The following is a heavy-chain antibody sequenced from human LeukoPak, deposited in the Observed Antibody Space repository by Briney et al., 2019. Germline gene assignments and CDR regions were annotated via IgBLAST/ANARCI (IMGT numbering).Heavy chain of an antibody. Sequence: PSETLSLTCTVSGGSISSSSYYWGWIRRPPGKGLEWIGSIYYSGSTYYNPSLKSRVTISVDTSKNQFSLKLSSVTAADTAVYYCARQGLENYIVVVPAAPDVWGQGTTVTVSS. V-gene: IGHV4-39*01. J-gene: IGHJ6*02. CDR2: IYYSGST. CDR1: GGSISSSSYY. D-gene: IGHD2-2*01. CDR3: ARQGLENYIVVVPAAPDV.